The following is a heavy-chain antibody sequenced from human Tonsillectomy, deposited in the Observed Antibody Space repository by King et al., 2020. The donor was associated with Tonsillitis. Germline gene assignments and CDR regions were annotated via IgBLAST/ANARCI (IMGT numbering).Heavy chain of an antibody. J-gene: IGHJ4*02. V-gene: IGHV3-15*01. CDR3: TTRGKIGYCSSTSCYTDY. CDR2: IKSKTDGGTT. Sequence: VQLVESGGGLVKPGGSLRLSCAASGFTFSNAWMSWVRQAPGKGLEWVGRIKSKTDGGTTDYAAPVKGRFTISRDDSKKTLYLQMNSLKTEDTAVYYCTTRGKIGYCSSTSCYTDYWGQGTLVTVSS. D-gene: IGHD2-2*02. CDR1: GFTFSNAW.